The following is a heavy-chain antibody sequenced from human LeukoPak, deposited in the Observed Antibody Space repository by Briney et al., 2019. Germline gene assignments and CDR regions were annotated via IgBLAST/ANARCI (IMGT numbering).Heavy chain of an antibody. Sequence: ASVKVSCKASGYTFTGYYMHWVRQAPGQGLEWMGWINPNSGGTNYAQKFQGWVTMTRDTSISTAYMELSRLRSDDTAVYYCAREAGRRSVTTPWPVDYWGQGTLVTVSS. CDR2: INPNSGGT. V-gene: IGHV1-2*04. CDR3: AREAGRRSVTTPWPVDY. D-gene: IGHD4-17*01. CDR1: GYTFTGYY. J-gene: IGHJ4*02.